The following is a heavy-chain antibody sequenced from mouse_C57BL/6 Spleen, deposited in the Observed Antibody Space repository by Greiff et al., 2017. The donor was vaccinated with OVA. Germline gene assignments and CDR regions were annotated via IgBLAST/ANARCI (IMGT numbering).Heavy chain of an antibody. CDR2: INPNNGGT. Sequence: VQLQQSGPELVKPGASVKISCKASGYTFTDYYMNWVKQSHGKSLEWIGDINPNNGGTSYNQKFKGKATLTVDKSSSTAYMELRSLTSEDSAVYYCARGDYYGSSPHYYAMDYWGQGTSVTVSS. J-gene: IGHJ4*01. V-gene: IGHV1-26*01. CDR1: GYTFTDYY. D-gene: IGHD1-1*01. CDR3: ARGDYYGSSPHYYAMDY.